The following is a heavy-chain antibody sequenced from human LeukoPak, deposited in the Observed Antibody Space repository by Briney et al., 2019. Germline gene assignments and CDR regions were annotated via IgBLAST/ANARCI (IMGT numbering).Heavy chain of an antibody. Sequence: ASVKVSCKASGYTFTGYYMHWVRQAPGQGLGWMGWINPNSGGTNYAQKFQGRVTMTRDTSISTAYMELSRLRSDDTAVYYCARDLTSGYYGFLYWGQGTLVTASS. J-gene: IGHJ4*02. CDR2: INPNSGGT. CDR1: GYTFTGYY. CDR3: ARDLTSGYYGFLY. D-gene: IGHD3-22*01. V-gene: IGHV1-2*02.